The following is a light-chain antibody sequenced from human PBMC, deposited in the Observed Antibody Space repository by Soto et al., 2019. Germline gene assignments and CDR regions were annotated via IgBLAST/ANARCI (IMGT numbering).Light chain of an antibody. CDR1: SSDVGGYNY. J-gene: IGLJ1*01. CDR3: SSYAGSSTHWV. V-gene: IGLV2-14*01. CDR2: DVS. Sequence: QSVLTQPSSVSGSPGQSITISCPGTSSDVGGYNYVSWYQQHPGKAPELMIYDVSNRPSGVSNRFSGSKSGNTASLTISGLQAEDEADYYCSSYAGSSTHWVFGTGTKVTVL.